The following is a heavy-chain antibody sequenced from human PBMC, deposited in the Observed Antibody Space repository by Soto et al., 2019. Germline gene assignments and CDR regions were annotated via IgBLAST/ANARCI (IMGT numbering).Heavy chain of an antibody. CDR3: ARHGSTVDTEGAFDY. CDR2: FLYTGTT. Sequence: SETLPLTCPVSCASIGSASWSWVRQAPGKGLEWIGCFLYTGTTNYNPSLKSRVTLSSEKSKSQFSLRLGSVTAADTAVYYCARHGSTVDTEGAFDYWGQG. CDR1: CASIGSAS. J-gene: IGHJ4*02. D-gene: IGHD5-18*01. V-gene: IGHV4-59*08.